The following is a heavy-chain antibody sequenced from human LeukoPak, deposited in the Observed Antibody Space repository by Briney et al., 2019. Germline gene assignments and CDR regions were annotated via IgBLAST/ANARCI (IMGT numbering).Heavy chain of an antibody. J-gene: IGHJ4*02. Sequence: SETLSLTCAVYGGSFSGYYWSWIRQPPGKGLEWIGEINHSGSTNYNPSLKSRVTISVDTSKNQFSPKLSSVTAADTAVYYCARMRGPSSGPFDYWGQGTLVTVSS. D-gene: IGHD6-19*01. CDR1: GGSFSGYY. CDR2: INHSGST. CDR3: ARMRGPSSGPFDY. V-gene: IGHV4-34*01.